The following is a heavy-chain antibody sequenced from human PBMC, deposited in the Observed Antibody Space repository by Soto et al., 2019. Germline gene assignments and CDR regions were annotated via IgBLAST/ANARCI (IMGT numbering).Heavy chain of an antibody. V-gene: IGHV1-3*01. CDR1: GYTFTSYA. Sequence: VHVSFKASGYTFTSYAMHWVRQAPGQRLEWMGWINAGNGNTKYSQKFQGRVTITRDTSASTAYMELSSLRSEDTAVYYCAIDYYDSSGYYDYWGQGTLVTVSS. J-gene: IGHJ4*02. D-gene: IGHD3-22*01. CDR3: AIDYYDSSGYYDY. CDR2: INAGNGNT.